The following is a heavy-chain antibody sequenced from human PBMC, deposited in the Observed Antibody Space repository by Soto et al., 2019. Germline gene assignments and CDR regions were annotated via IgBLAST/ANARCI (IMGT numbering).Heavy chain of an antibody. CDR1: GFTFSSYG. CDR2: ISYDGSNK. J-gene: IGHJ4*02. V-gene: IGHV3-30*03. CDR3: ASVRY. Sequence: QVQLVESGGGVVQPGRSLRLSCAASGFTFSSYGMHWVRQAPGKGLEWVAVISYDGSNKYYADSVKGRFTISRDNSKNTLYLQMSSLRAEDTAVYYCASVRYWGQGTLVTVSS.